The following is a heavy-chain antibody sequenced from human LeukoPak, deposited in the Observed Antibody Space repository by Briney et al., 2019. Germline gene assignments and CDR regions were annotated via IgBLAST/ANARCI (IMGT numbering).Heavy chain of an antibody. D-gene: IGHD6-19*01. J-gene: IGHJ5*02. CDR2: ISGSGGST. CDR1: GFTFSSYA. Sequence: GGSLRLSCAASGFTFSSYAMSWVRQAPGKGLEWVSAISGSGGSTYYADSVKGRFTISRGNSKNTLYLQMNSLRAEDTAVYYCAKDHRYSSGWYQYWFDPWGQGTLVTVSS. V-gene: IGHV3-23*01. CDR3: AKDHRYSSGWYQYWFDP.